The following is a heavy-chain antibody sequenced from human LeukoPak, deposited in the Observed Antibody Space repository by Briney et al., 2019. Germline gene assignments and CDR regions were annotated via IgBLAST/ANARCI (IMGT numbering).Heavy chain of an antibody. J-gene: IGHJ4*02. CDR3: AKAEYPTLYYYDSSGYGFDY. V-gene: IGHV3-23*01. CDR1: GFTFSSYG. D-gene: IGHD3-22*01. Sequence: GGSLRLSCAASGFTFSSYGVSWVRQAPGKGLEWVSAISDSGGSTYYADSVKGRFTISRDNSKNTLYLQMNSLRAEDTAVYYCAKAEYPTLYYYDSSGYGFDYWGQGTLVTVSS. CDR2: ISDSGGST.